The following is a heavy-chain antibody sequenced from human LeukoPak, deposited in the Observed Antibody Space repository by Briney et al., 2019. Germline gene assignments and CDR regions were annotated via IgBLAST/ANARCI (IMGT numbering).Heavy chain of an antibody. Sequence: SESLSLACTVSGGSVNSGSYYWNWIRQPPGKGLEWIGYIYYSGSTNYNPSLKSRVTISVDTPKNQFSLKLSSVTAADTAVYYCARAAYSGSYHSDYWGQGTLVTVSS. D-gene: IGHD1-26*01. CDR2: IYYSGST. CDR3: ARAAYSGSYHSDY. J-gene: IGHJ4*02. CDR1: GGSVNSGSYY. V-gene: IGHV4-61*01.